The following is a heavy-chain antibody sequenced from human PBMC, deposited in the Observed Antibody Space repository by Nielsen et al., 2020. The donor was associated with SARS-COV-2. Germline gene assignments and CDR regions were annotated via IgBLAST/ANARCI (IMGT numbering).Heavy chain of an antibody. D-gene: IGHD2-2*01. V-gene: IGHV3-13*01. CDR3: ARDGGCSSTSCYGMDV. Sequence: GESLKISCAASGFTFSSYDMHWVRQATGKGLEWVSAIGTAGDTYYPGSVKGRFTISRENAKNSLYLQMNSLRAGDTAVYYCARDGGCSSTSCYGMDVWGQGTTVTVSS. J-gene: IGHJ6*02. CDR1: GFTFSSYD. CDR2: IGTAGDT.